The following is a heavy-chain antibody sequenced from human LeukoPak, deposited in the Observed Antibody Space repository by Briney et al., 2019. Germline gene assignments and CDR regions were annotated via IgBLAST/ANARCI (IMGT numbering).Heavy chain of an antibody. J-gene: IGHJ4*02. V-gene: IGHV3-48*03. D-gene: IGHD1-26*01. CDR1: GFTFSSNH. CDR2: ISSSGSTM. Sequence: GGSLRLSCAASGFTFSSNHMNWVRQAPGKGLEWLSYISSSGSTMLYADSVKGRFTISRDSAKNSLFLQMNSLRAEDTAVYYCAINSRGYLTEFDYWGQGTLVTVSS. CDR3: AINSRGYLTEFDY.